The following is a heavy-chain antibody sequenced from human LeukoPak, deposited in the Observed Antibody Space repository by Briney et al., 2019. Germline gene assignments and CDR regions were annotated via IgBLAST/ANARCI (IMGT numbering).Heavy chain of an antibody. CDR1: GFTFDDYT. CDR3: AKVGRSNTVAYYFDY. D-gene: IGHD5-12*01. J-gene: IGHJ4*02. V-gene: IGHV3-43*01. Sequence: GGSLRLSCAASGFTFDDYTMHWVRQAPGKGLEWVSLISWDGGSTYYADSVKGRFTISRDNSKNSLYLQMNSLRTEDTALDYCAKVGRSNTVAYYFDYWGQGTLVTVSS. CDR2: ISWDGGST.